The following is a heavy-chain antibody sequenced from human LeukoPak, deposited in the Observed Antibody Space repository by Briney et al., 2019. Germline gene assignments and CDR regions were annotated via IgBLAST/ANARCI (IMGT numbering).Heavy chain of an antibody. CDR1: GFTFSTYW. V-gene: IGHV3-7*01. D-gene: IGHD6-13*01. Sequence: GGSLRLSCAASGFTFSTYWMSWVRQAPGKGLEWVTNIRQDGSKIYYVDSVKGRITISRDNSKNTLHLQMNSLRTEDTAVYYCARVKGGIAAAGNYFDYWGQGTLVTVSS. CDR3: ARVKGGIAAAGNYFDY. CDR2: IRQDGSKI. J-gene: IGHJ4*02.